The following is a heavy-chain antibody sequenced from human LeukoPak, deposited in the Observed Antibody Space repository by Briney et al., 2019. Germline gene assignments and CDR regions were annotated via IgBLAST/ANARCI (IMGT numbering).Heavy chain of an antibody. V-gene: IGHV1-46*01. D-gene: IGHD6-19*01. CDR2: INPSGGSA. Sequence: ASVKVSCKASGYTFTSYYMHWVRQAPEQGLEWMGIINPSGGSASYAQKFQGRVTMTRDTSTSTVYMELSSLRSEDTAVYYSARVSSGWHLVDYWGQGTLVTVSS. J-gene: IGHJ4*02. CDR3: ARVSSGWHLVDY. CDR1: GYTFTSYY.